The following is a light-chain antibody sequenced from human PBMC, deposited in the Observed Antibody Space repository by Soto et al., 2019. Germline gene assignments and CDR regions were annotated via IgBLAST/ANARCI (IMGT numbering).Light chain of an antibody. CDR2: TAS. J-gene: IGKJ2*01. CDR1: QSISNY. Sequence: DIQMPQSPSSLSASVGDRVTITCRASQSISNYLNWYQQIPGKAPKFLIYTASSLQSGVPSRFSGSGSGTDFTLTISSLQPEDFATYYCQQSYSAPRTFGQGTRLEIK. CDR3: QQSYSAPRT. V-gene: IGKV1-39*01.